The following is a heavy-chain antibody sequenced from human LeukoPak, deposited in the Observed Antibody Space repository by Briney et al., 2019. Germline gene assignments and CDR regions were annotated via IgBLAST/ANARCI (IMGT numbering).Heavy chain of an antibody. CDR1: GGSISSSNW. V-gene: IGHV4-4*02. Sequence: PSGTLSLTCAVSGGSISSSNWWSWVRQPPGKGLEWIGEIYHSGSTNYNPSLKSRVTISVDKSKNQFSLKLSSVTAADTAVYYCARHHSRSGWFYPYYFDYWGQGTLVTVSS. D-gene: IGHD6-19*01. CDR3: ARHHSRSGWFYPYYFDY. J-gene: IGHJ4*02. CDR2: IYHSGST.